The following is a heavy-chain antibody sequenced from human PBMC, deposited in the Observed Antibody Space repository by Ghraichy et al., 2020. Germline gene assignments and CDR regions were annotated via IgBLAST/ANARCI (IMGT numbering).Heavy chain of an antibody. CDR1: GGSISSGSYY. D-gene: IGHD6-6*01. CDR3: ARGGSSSSLPS. CDR2: IYTSGST. V-gene: IGHV4-61*02. Sequence: SETLSLTCTVSGGSISSGSYYWSWIRQPAGKGLEWIGRIYTSGSTNYNPSLKSRVTISVDTSKNQFSLKLSSVTAADTAVYYCARGGSSSSLPSWGQGTLVTVSS. J-gene: IGHJ4*02.